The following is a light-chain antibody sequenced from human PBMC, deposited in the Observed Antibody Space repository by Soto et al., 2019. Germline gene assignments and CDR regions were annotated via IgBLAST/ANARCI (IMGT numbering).Light chain of an antibody. Sequence: EIVLTQSPATLSLSPGERATLSCRASQSVSSNLAWYQQKPGQAPRLLIYGASTRATGIPARFSGSGSGTDFTLTISRLEPEDFAVYYCQQYGSSGTFGQGTKVDNK. CDR1: QSVSSN. V-gene: IGKV3-20*01. J-gene: IGKJ1*01. CDR2: GAS. CDR3: QQYGSSGT.